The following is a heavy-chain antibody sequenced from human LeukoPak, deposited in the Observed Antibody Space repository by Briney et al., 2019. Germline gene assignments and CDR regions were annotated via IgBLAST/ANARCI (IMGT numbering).Heavy chain of an antibody. V-gene: IGHV4-34*01. CDR3: ARERISAGVRGVIHGMDV. CDR1: GGSSSGYY. D-gene: IGHD3-10*01. J-gene: IGHJ6*04. Sequence: SETLSLTCAVYGGSSSGYYWSWIRQPPGKGLEWIGEINHSGSTNYNPSLKSRVTISVDTSKNQFSLKLSSVTAADTAVYYCARERISAGVRGVIHGMDVWGKGTTVTVSS. CDR2: INHSGST.